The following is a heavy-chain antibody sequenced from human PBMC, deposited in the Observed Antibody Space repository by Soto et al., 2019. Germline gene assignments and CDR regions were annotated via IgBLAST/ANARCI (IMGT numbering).Heavy chain of an antibody. D-gene: IGHD2-15*01. CDR3: ARGDREDIAVVIGARPGEYGVDV. CDR1: GFTFRIYA. CDR2: ISYDGSNK. V-gene: IGHV3-30-3*01. Sequence: QVQLVESGGGVVQPGRSLRLSCAASGFTFRIYAMHWVRQAPGKGLECVAVISYDGSNKFYRDSVKGRFTISRDNSKNTLDLQINSLRYEDTAVYYCARGDREDIAVVIGARPGEYGVDVWGQGNTVTVSS. J-gene: IGHJ6*01.